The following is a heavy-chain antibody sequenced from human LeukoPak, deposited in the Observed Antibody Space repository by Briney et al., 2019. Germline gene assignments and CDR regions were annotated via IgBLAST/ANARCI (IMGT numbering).Heavy chain of an antibody. CDR1: GYTFTSYN. D-gene: IGHD3-3*01. CDR2: MNPNSGNT. Sequence: ASVKVSCKASGYTFTSYNINWVRQATGQGLEWMGWMNPNSGNTGYAQKFQGRVTMTRNTSISTAYMELSSLRSDDTAVYYCARTGEYYDFWSGYLKGNWFDPWGQGTLVTVSS. CDR3: ARTGEYYDFWSGYLKGNWFDP. V-gene: IGHV1-8*01. J-gene: IGHJ5*02.